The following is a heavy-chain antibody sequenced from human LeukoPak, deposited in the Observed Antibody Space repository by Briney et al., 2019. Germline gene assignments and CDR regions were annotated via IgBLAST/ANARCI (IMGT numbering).Heavy chain of an antibody. Sequence: SETLSLTCTVSGGSISSGDYYWSWIRQPPGKGLEWIGYIYYSGSTYYNPSLKSRVTISVDTSKNQFSLQLNSVTPEDTAVYYCARVSYYYDSSGYYFDYWGQGTLVTVSS. CDR1: GGSISSGDYY. CDR2: IYYSGST. J-gene: IGHJ4*02. D-gene: IGHD3-22*01. V-gene: IGHV4-30-4*01. CDR3: ARVSYYYDSSGYYFDY.